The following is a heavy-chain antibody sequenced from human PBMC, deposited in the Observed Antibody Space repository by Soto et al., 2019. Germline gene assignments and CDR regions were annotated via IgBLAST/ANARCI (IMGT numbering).Heavy chain of an antibody. CDR3: ARGTGSGSYLALLNYYYGMDV. V-gene: IGHV4-39*01. Sequence: SETLSLTCTVSGGFISSTSYYWGWIRQPPGKGLEWIGSIYSSGSTYYNPSLKSRVTIFVDTSKNQFSLRLNSATAADTAVYYCARGTGSGSYLALLNYYYGMDVWGQGTTVTSP. CDR1: GGFISSTSYY. D-gene: IGHD3-10*01. CDR2: IYSSGST. J-gene: IGHJ6*02.